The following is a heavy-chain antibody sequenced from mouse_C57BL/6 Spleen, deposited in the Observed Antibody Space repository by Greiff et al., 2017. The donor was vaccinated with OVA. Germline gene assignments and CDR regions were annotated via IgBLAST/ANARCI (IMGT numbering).Heavy chain of an antibody. CDR3: ARNYDGSSYDWFAY. Sequence: QVQLQQPGAELVKPGASVKLSCKASGYTFTSYWMHWVKQRPGRGLEWIGRIDPNRGGTKYNEKFKSKATLTVDKPSSTAYMQLSSLTSEDSAVYYCARNYDGSSYDWFAYWGQGTLVTVSA. CDR1: GYTFTSYW. J-gene: IGHJ3*01. CDR2: IDPNRGGT. V-gene: IGHV1-72*01. D-gene: IGHD1-1*01.